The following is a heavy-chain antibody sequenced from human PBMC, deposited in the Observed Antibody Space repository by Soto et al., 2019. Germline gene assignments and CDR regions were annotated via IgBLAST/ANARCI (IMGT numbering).Heavy chain of an antibody. J-gene: IGHJ6*02. CDR2: INAGNGNT. CDR3: ARDFLDYDILTGYYQYYYCYGMDV. Sequence: ASVKVSCKASGYTFTSYAMHWVRQAPGQRLEWMGWINAGNGNTKYSQKFQGRVTITRDTSASTAYMELSSLRSEDTAVYYCARDFLDYDILTGYYQYYYCYGMDVWGQGTTVTVSS. CDR1: GYTFTSYA. D-gene: IGHD3-9*01. V-gene: IGHV1-3*01.